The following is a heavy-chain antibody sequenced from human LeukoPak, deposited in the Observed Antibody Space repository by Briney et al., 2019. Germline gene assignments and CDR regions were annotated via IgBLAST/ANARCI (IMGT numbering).Heavy chain of an antibody. V-gene: IGHV3-23*01. Sequence: GGSLRLSCAASGFTFSSYAMSWVRQAPGTGLEWVLAISGSGGSTYYADSVRGRFTISRDNSKTTLYLQMNSLRAEDTVVYYCAKWSHDYAFDIWGQGTMVTVSS. CDR2: ISGSGGST. J-gene: IGHJ3*02. CDR1: GFTFSSYA. D-gene: IGHD4-11*01. CDR3: AKWSHDYAFDI.